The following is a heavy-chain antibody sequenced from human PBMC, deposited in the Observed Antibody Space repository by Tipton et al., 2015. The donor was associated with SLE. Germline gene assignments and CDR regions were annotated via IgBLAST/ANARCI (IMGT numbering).Heavy chain of an antibody. CDR3: ARDSSGSYYDRGGYYQLANRHFDS. D-gene: IGHD3-22*01. CDR2: FSRIEGT. V-gene: IGHV4-38-2*02. CDR1: GHSISSGYY. Sequence: TLSLTCTVSGHSISSGYYWDWVRQAPEKPMEWIGFFSRIEGTMYNPSLRRRVTISLDTSKSQFSLRLTSVTAADTAMYFCARDSSGSYYDRGGYYQLANRHFDSWGRGTLVTVSS. J-gene: IGHJ4*02.